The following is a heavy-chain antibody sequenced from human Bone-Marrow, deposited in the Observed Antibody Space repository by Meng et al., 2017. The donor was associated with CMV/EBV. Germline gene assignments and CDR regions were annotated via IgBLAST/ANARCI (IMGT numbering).Heavy chain of an antibody. CDR1: GGSISSYY. Sequence: SETLSLTCTVSGGSISSYYWSWIRQPPGKGLEWIGYIYYSGSTNYNPSLKSRVTISVDTSKNQFSLKLSSVTAADTAVYYCARDGGYCSRTNCYRPLGWFYPWGQGTLVTVSS. CDR3: ARDGGYCSRTNCYRPLGWFYP. D-gene: IGHD2-2*02. CDR2: IYYSGST. J-gene: IGHJ5*02. V-gene: IGHV4-59*01.